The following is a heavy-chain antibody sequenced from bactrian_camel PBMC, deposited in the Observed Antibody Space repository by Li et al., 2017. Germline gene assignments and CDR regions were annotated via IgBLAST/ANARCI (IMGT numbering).Heavy chain of an antibody. D-gene: IGHD4*01. V-gene: IGHV3S6*01. CDR1: GYAYSSYC. Sequence: HVQLVESGGGLVQPGGSLRLSCAVSGYAYSSYCMGWFRQAPGKGLEWVSSIYSDGSNTYYADSVKGRFTISGDNAKNSVYLQMNGLKPEDTAVYYCVRDLSYYSDYVFGYWGQGTQVTVS. J-gene: IGHJ6*01. CDR2: IYSDGSNT. CDR3: VRDLSYYSDYVFGY.